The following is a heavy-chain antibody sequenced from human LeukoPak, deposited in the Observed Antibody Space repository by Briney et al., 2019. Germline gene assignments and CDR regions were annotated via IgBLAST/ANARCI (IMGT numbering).Heavy chain of an antibody. V-gene: IGHV3-64*01. CDR2: TSGNGGST. CDR3: AGQAAGVVY. D-gene: IGHD6-13*01. Sequence: GGSLRLSCAASGFTFSTYAIHWVRQAPGKGLEYVSGTSGNGGSTYYANSVKGRFTISRDNSKNTLYLQMGSLRVEDMAVYYCAGQAAGVVYWSQGTLVTVSS. J-gene: IGHJ4*02. CDR1: GFTFSTYA.